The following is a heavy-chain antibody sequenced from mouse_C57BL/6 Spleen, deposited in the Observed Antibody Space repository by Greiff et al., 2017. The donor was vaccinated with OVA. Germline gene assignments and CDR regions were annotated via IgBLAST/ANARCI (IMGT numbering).Heavy chain of an antibody. V-gene: IGHV1-50*01. CDR2: IDPSDSYT. Sequence: QVQLKQPGAELVKPGASVKLSCKASGYTFTSYWMQWVKQRPGQGLEWIGEIDPSDSYTNYNQKFKGKATLTVDTSSSTAYMQLSSLTSEDSAVYYCARFLYGNGPYYFDYWGQGTTLTVSS. CDR3: ARFLYGNGPYYFDY. D-gene: IGHD2-1*01. J-gene: IGHJ2*01. CDR1: GYTFTSYW.